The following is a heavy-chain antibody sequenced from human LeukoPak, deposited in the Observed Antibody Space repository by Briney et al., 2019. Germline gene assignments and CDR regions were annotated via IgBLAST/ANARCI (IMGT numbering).Heavy chain of an antibody. D-gene: IGHD1-26*01. CDR2: INPNSGGT. J-gene: IGHJ5*02. Sequence: ASVKVSCKASGYTFTSYDINWVRQAPGQGLEWMGWINPNSGGTSTAQKFQGRITMTRDTSITTVYMEVSWLTSDDTAIYYCARADRLDGSPYLIGPWGQGTLVTVSS. CDR3: ARADRLDGSPYLIGP. CDR1: GYTFTSYD. V-gene: IGHV1-2*02.